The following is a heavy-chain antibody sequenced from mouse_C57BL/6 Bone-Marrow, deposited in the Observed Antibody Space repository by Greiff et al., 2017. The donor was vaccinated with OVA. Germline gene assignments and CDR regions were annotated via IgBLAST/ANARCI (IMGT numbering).Heavy chain of an antibody. CDR1: GFTFSDYG. V-gene: IGHV5-15*04. Sequence: DVMLVESGGGLVQPGGSLKLSCAASGFTFSDYGMARVRQAPRKGPEWVAFISNLAYSIYYADNVTGRFTISRENAKNTLYLEMSSLRSEDTAMYYCARRNWDSSFDYWGQGTTLTVSS. J-gene: IGHJ2*01. D-gene: IGHD4-1*01. CDR2: ISNLAYSI. CDR3: ARRNWDSSFDY.